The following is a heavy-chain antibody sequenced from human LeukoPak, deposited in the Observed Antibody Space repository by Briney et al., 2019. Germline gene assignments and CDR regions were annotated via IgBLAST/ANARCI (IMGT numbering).Heavy chain of an antibody. V-gene: IGHV5-51*01. CDR3: AKTPTRSIVPSLYYFDY. J-gene: IGHJ4*02. CDR1: IYSFTSSW. Sequence: PGESLKISCKGSIYSFTSSWIGWVRPMPGKGLEWMGIIYPGDSDTRYSPSFQGQVTISADKPLNTAYLQWSSLKASDTAIYYCAKTPTRSIVPSLYYFDYWGQGTLVTVSS. D-gene: IGHD2-21*01. CDR2: IYPGDSDT.